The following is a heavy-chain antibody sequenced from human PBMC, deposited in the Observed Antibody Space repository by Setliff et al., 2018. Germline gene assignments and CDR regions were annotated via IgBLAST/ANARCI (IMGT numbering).Heavy chain of an antibody. CDR3: ARDPGGGFPSYYGMDV. CDR2: IRYDGSNK. V-gene: IGHV3-30*02. CDR1: GFTFSSYG. Sequence: GGSLRLSCAASGFTFSSYGMHWVRQAPGKGLEWVAFIRYDGSNKDYADSVKGRFTISRDNSKNAVYLQMNSLRAEDTAEYYCARDPGGGFPSYYGMDVWGQGTTVTVSS. J-gene: IGHJ6*02. D-gene: IGHD2-15*01.